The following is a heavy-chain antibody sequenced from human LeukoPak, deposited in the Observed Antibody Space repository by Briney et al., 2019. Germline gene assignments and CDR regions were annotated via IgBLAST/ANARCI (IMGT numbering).Heavy chain of an antibody. J-gene: IGHJ4*02. D-gene: IGHD3-22*01. CDR1: GFTFSSYA. CDR2: INWNGGST. CDR3: ARDRGYDSSGLDY. Sequence: GGSLRLSCAASGFTFSSYAMSWVRQAPGKGLEWVSGINWNGGSTGYADSVKGRFTISRDNAKNSLYLQMNSLRAEDTALYYCARDRGYDSSGLDYWGQGTLVTVSS. V-gene: IGHV3-20*04.